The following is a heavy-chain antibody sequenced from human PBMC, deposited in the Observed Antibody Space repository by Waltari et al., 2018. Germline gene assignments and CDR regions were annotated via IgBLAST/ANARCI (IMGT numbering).Heavy chain of an antibody. CDR3: ARGKGSLWFREFSLGY. D-gene: IGHD3-10*01. J-gene: IGHJ4*02. CDR2: ISSSGSTI. Sequence: EVQLVESGGGLVQPGGSLRLSCAASGFTFSSYEMNWVRQAPGKGLEWVSSISSSGSTIYSAAAVKGRFTISRDNAKNSLYLQMTSLRAEDTAVYYCARGKGSLWFREFSLGYWGQGTLVTVSS. CDR1: GFTFSSYE. V-gene: IGHV3-48*03.